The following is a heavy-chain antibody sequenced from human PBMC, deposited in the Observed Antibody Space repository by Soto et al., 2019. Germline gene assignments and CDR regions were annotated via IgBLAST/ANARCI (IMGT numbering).Heavy chain of an antibody. Sequence: SETLSLTCTVSGGSISSDDYYWTWIRQPPGKGLEWIGCIYSSGSTYYNPALKSRLTISLDTSKNQFSLNLSSVSAADTAVYYCARDRSNSPDYFDYWGQGTLVTVSS. CDR2: IYSSGST. CDR1: GGSISSDDYY. CDR3: ARDRSNSPDYFDY. J-gene: IGHJ4*02. D-gene: IGHD6-6*01. V-gene: IGHV4-30-4*01.